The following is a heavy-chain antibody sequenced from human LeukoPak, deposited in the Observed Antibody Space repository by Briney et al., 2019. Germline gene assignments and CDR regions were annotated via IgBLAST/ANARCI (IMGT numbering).Heavy chain of an antibody. CDR3: ARGRYYGFSGGR. Sequence: SETLSLTCSVSGGSIGSDGYYWNWIRQHPGKGLEWIGYIYYSGSTTYSPSLKSRVAISVDTSKNQFFLSLSSVTAADTAMYYCARGRYYGFSGGRWGQGTLVTVSS. CDR1: GGSIGSDGYY. CDR2: IYYSGST. D-gene: IGHD3-10*01. J-gene: IGHJ4*02. V-gene: IGHV4-31*02.